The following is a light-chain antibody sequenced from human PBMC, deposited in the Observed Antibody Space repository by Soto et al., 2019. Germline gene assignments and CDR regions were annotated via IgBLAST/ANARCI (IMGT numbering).Light chain of an antibody. CDR1: SSNIGAGFD. V-gene: IGLV1-40*01. J-gene: IGLJ2*01. CDR3: QSYDNSLLAYV. Sequence: QSVLTQPPSVSGAPGQRLTISCAGTSSNIGAGFDVRWYQQLPGTAPKLLIYANDDRPSGVPDRFSGSTSGTSASLAITGLQAEDAADYYCQSYDNSLLAYVFGGGTKVTVL. CDR2: AND.